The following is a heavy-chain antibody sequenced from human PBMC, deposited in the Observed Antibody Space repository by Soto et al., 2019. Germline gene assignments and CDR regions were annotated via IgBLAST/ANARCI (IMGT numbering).Heavy chain of an antibody. CDR1: GGSISSYY. D-gene: IGHD6-13*01. CDR3: ARATPVFYYSSSWSLDY. Sequence: SETLSLTCTVSGGSISSYYWSWIRQPPGKGLEWIGYIYFRGSTNYNPSLKSRVTISVDTSKNQFSLKLSSVTAADTAVYYCARATPVFYYSSSWSLDYWGQGTLVTVSS. J-gene: IGHJ4*02. V-gene: IGHV4-59*08. CDR2: IYFRGST.